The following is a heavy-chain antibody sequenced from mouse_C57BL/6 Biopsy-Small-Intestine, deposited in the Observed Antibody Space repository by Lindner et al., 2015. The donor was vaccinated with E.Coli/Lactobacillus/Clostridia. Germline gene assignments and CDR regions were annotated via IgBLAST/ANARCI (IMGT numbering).Heavy chain of an antibody. D-gene: IGHD2-3*01. CDR3: AREGRLYENWFDP. CDR2: ISSYDGMT. CDR1: LTFFTSLG. V-gene: IGHV1S61*01. Sequence: SVKVSCKAFWLTFFTSLGINWLRQAPGQGLEWIGWISSYDGMTRFAQKFQDRVSLTTDTSTRTAYMELRSLRSDDTAVYYCAREGRLYENWFDPWGQGTLATVSS. J-gene: IGHJ4*01.